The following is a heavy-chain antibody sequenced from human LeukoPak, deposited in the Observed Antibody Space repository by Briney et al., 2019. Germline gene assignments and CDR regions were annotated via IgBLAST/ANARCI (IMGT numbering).Heavy chain of an antibody. CDR3: ARGRPHGNDY. CDR2: IASDGSST. Sequence: GGSLRLSCAASGFTFSSYWMNWVRQAPGKGLVWVSRIASDGSSTTYADSVKGRFSISRDNAKNTLYLQMNSLRVEDTGVYYCARGRPHGNDYWGQGTLVTVSS. J-gene: IGHJ4*02. D-gene: IGHD4-23*01. CDR1: GFTFSSYW. V-gene: IGHV3-74*01.